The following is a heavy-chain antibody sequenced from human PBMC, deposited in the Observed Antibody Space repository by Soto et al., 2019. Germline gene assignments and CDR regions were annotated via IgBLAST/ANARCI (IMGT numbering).Heavy chain of an antibody. J-gene: IGHJ4*02. D-gene: IGHD6-13*01. CDR2: IYYSGST. CDR1: GGSISSGGYY. V-gene: IGHV4-31*03. CDR3: AREGAAGFDY. Sequence: QVQLQESGPGLVKPSQTLSLTCTVSGGSISSGGYYWSWIRQHPGKGLEWIGYIYYSGSTYYNPSRKRRVTKSVDTSKNQFSLKLSSVTAADTAVYYCAREGAAGFDYWGQGTLVTVSS.